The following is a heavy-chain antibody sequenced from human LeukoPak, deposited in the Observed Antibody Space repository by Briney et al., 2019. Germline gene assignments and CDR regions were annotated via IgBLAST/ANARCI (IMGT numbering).Heavy chain of an antibody. CDR1: GFTFSSYA. CDR2: ISGNGGST. J-gene: IGHJ4*02. V-gene: IGHV3-64D*06. D-gene: IGHD6-13*01. CDR3: VKDAAAAGTASDY. Sequence: GGSLRLSCSASGFTFSSYAMHWVRQAPGKGLEYVSAISGNGGSTYYADSVKGRFTISRDNSKNTLYLQMSSLRAEDAAVYYCVKDAAAAGTASDYWGQGTLVTVSS.